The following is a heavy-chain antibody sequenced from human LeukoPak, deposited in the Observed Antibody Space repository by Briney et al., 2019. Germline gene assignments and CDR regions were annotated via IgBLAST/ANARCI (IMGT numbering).Heavy chain of an antibody. D-gene: IGHD1-26*01. V-gene: IGHV1-18*01. CDR1: GYTFTSYG. Sequence: ASVKVSCKASGYTFTSYGISWVRQAPGQGLEWMGWISAYNGNTNYAQKLQGRVTMTTDTSTSTAYMELRSLGSDDTAVYYCARDPGEKINLPKVYIVGAPYGMDVWGQGTTVTVSS. CDR2: ISAYNGNT. CDR3: ARDPGEKINLPKVYIVGAPYGMDV. J-gene: IGHJ6*02.